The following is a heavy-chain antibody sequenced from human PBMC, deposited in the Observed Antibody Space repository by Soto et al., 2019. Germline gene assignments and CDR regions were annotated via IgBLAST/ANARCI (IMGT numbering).Heavy chain of an antibody. V-gene: IGHV4-34*01. CDR2: INHSGST. CDR3: ARGRGFGELSRPSPKNYFDY. J-gene: IGHJ4*02. Sequence: SETLSLTCTVYGGSFSGYYWTWIRQPPGTGLEWIGEINHSGSTNYNPSLKSRVTISVDTSKNQFSLKLSSVTAADTAVYYCARGRGFGELSRPSPKNYFDYWGQGTLVTVSS. CDR1: GGSFSGYY. D-gene: IGHD3-10*01.